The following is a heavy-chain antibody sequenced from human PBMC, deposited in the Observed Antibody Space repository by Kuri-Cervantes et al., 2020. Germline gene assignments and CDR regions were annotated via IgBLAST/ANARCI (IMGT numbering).Heavy chain of an antibody. D-gene: IGHD6-19*01. V-gene: IGHV3-74*01. Sequence: GESLKISCAASGFTFSIYAMGWVRQAPGKGPLWVSRINSYGSTTTYADSVKGRFAVSRDNAENTLYLQMNSLRAEDTAVYYCAKDWDSGWYDYFDYWGQGILVTVSS. CDR3: AKDWDSGWYDYFDY. J-gene: IGHJ4*02. CDR1: GFTFSIYA. CDR2: INSYGSTT.